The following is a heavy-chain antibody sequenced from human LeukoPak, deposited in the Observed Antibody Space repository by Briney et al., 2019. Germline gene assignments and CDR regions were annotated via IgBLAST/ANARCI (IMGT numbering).Heavy chain of an antibody. CDR1: GFTFSSYS. CDR2: IGVSSSSI. D-gene: IGHD5-24*01. Sequence: GRSLRLSCAASGFTFSSYSMNWVRQAPGKGLEWLSYIGVSSSSIFYADSVKGRFTISRDNAKKSLYLQMNSLRAEDTAVYYCARDDRRDGYKQDFDYWGQGTLVTVSS. V-gene: IGHV3-48*04. CDR3: ARDDRRDGYKQDFDY. J-gene: IGHJ4*02.